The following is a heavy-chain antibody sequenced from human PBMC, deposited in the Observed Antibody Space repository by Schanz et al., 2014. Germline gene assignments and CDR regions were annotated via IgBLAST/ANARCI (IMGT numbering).Heavy chain of an antibody. Sequence: QVQLVESGGGVVQPGRSLRLSCVASGFTFSSYDVFWVRQAPGKGLEWVAILWHDGSKKYYADSVKGRFTVSRDNSKNTLYLQMNSLRAEDTAVYYCAKPPREYCNYDNCPNWFDSWGQGTLVTASS. CDR2: LWHDGSKK. V-gene: IGHV3-33*06. CDR1: GFTFSSYD. D-gene: IGHD2-15*01. CDR3: AKPPREYCNYDNCPNWFDS. J-gene: IGHJ5*01.